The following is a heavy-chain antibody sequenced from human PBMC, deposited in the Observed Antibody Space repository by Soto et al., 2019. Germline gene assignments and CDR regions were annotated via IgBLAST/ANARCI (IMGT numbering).Heavy chain of an antibody. CDR1: GGSISRYD. Sequence: SETLSLTCTVSGGSISRYDWNWIRQPPGKGLEWIGYIYYSGSTNYNPSLKSRVTISVDTSKNQFSLKLSSVTAADTAVYYCARDPGSGSYYGWFDPWGQGTLVTVSS. CDR2: IYYSGST. V-gene: IGHV4-59*01. J-gene: IGHJ5*02. D-gene: IGHD3-10*01. CDR3: ARDPGSGSYYGWFDP.